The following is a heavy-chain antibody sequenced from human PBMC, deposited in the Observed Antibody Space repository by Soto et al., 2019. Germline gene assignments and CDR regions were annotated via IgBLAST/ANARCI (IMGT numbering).Heavy chain of an antibody. Sequence: GGSLRLSCAASGFTFSSYSMNWVRQAPGKGLEWVSSISSSSSYIYYADSVKGRFTISRDNAKNSLYLQMNSLRAEDTAVYYCARDRGYDYGDEWVWFDPWGQGTLVTVSS. CDR1: GFTFSSYS. CDR3: ARDRGYDYGDEWVWFDP. CDR2: ISSSSSYI. D-gene: IGHD4-17*01. V-gene: IGHV3-21*01. J-gene: IGHJ5*02.